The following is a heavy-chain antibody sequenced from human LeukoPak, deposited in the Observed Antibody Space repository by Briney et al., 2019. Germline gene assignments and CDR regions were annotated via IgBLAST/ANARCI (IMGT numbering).Heavy chain of an antibody. CDR3: AKAGRSSGWYWFGY. D-gene: IGHD6-19*01. CDR2: ISGSGDET. J-gene: IGHJ4*02. V-gene: IGHV3-23*01. Sequence: GGSLRLSCAASGFTFSNYWMHWVRQAPGKGLEWVSAISGSGDETNYADPVKGRLTISRDNSKNTLFLQMNSLRAEDTAVYYCAKAGRSSGWYWFGYWGQGTLVTVSS. CDR1: GFTFSNYW.